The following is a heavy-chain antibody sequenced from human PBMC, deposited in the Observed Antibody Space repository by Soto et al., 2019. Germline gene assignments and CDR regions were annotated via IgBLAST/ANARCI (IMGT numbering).Heavy chain of an antibody. J-gene: IGHJ4*02. V-gene: IGHV3-74*01. CDR3: IKVLTRGVGVPRFYFDS. Sequence: EVQLVESGGGLDQPGGSLRLSCAASGFTFSNDWMHWVRQAPGKGLEWVSRINADGGSTHYANSVRGRFTISRDNAKNTRFLQLNSLRVEDTAIDYCIKVLTRGVGVPRFYFDSWGQGTLVTVSA. CDR1: GFTFSNDW. D-gene: IGHD3-9*01. CDR2: INADGGST.